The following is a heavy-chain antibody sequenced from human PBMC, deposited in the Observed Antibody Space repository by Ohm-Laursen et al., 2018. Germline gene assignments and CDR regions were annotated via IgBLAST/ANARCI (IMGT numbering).Heavy chain of an antibody. J-gene: IGHJ4*02. CDR3: ARTYYYDSSGYYQHFDY. V-gene: IGHV4-38-2*01. CDR1: GYSISSGYF. CDR2: IYNSGSS. Sequence: SDTLSLTCAVSGYSISSGYFWGWIRQPPGKGVEWIGTIYNSGSSYYNPSLKSRFTIAVDTSKYQFSLKLSSVTAADTALYYCARTYYYDSSGYYQHFDYWGQGTLVTVSS. D-gene: IGHD3-22*01.